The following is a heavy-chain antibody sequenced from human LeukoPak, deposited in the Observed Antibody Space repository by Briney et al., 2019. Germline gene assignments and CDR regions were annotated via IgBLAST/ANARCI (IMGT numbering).Heavy chain of an antibody. CDR2: ISSSGDTI. V-gene: IGHV3-48*04. CDR3: ASKGHSGLAN. CDR1: GFTFSSYG. J-gene: IGHJ4*02. Sequence: GGSLRLSCAASGFTFSSYGMSWVRQAPGKGLEWVSYISSSGDTIFYADSVRGRFTISRDNAKNSLYLQMNSLRAEDTAVYYCASKGHSGLANWGQGTLVTVSS. D-gene: IGHD5-12*01.